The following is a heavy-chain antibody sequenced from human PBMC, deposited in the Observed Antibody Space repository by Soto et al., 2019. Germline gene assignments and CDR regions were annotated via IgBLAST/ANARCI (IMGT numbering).Heavy chain of an antibody. CDR2: IYFSGSA. J-gene: IGHJ4*02. Sequence: SETLSLTCSVSGGSVSSGSTYWTWIRQPPGKGLEWIGYIYFSGSANYNPSLKSRVTMSGDTSKDQFSLKLTSVTPADTAVYYCARSSMVPVDYFDFWGQGTVVTVSS. V-gene: IGHV4-61*01. D-gene: IGHD3-10*01. CDR1: GGSVSSGSTY. CDR3: ARSSMVPVDYFDF.